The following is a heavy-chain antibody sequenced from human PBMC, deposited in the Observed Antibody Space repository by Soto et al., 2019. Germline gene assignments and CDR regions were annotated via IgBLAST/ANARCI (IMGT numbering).Heavy chain of an antibody. CDR2: ISAHNGNT. J-gene: IGHJ4*02. V-gene: IGHV1-18*01. CDR1: GYGFTTYG. D-gene: IGHD1-1*01. CDR3: ARGRYGDY. Sequence: QVHLVQSGAEVKKPGASVKVSCKGSGYGFTTYGITWVRQAPGQGLEWMAWISAHNGNTNYAQKLQCRVTVTRDTSTSKAYMELRRLRSDDTSVYYCARGRYGDYWGQGALVTVSS.